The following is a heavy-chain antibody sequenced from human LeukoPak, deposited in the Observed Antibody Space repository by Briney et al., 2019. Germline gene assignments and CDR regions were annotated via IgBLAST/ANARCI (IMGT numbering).Heavy chain of an antibody. J-gene: IGHJ4*02. Sequence: DSVKGRFTISRDNSKNTLDLQMNSLRAEDTAMYYCAKTVVTPWNRQDYYFDSWGQGALVTVSS. D-gene: IGHD4-23*01. CDR3: AKTVVTPWNRQDYYFDS. V-gene: IGHV3-30*02.